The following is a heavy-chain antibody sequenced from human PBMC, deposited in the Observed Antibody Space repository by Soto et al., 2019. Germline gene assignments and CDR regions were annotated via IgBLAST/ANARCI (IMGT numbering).Heavy chain of an antibody. Sequence: GGSLRLSCAVSGLTVSANFVSWVRQAPGKGLEWVSVVYSGGITNYADSVKGRFTISRDNSKNTLYLQLNSLRAEDTAVYYCAXXXCSSTSXXXIDYXGQGTPVTVSS. CDR1: GLTVSANF. CDR3: AXXXCSSTSXXXIDY. J-gene: IGHJ4*02. CDR2: VYSGGIT. V-gene: IGHV3-66*01. D-gene: IGHD2-2*01.